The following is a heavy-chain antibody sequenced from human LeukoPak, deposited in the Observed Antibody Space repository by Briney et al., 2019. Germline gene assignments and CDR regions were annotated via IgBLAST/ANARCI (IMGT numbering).Heavy chain of an antibody. CDR2: IYTSGST. CDR3: ARDAVTIFGVVMSMDV. Sequence: SETLSLTCTVSGGSISSYYWSWIRQPAGKGLEWIGRIYTSGSTNYNPSLKSRVTMSVDTSKNQFSLKLSSVTAADTAVYYCARDAVTIFGVVMSMDVWGKGTTATVSS. D-gene: IGHD3-3*01. CDR1: GGSISSYY. J-gene: IGHJ6*03. V-gene: IGHV4-4*07.